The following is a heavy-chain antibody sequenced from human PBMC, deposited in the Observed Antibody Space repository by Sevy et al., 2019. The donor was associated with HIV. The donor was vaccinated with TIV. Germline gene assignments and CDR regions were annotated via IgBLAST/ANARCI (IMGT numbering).Heavy chain of an antibody. D-gene: IGHD3-3*01. CDR1: GFTFGDYA. J-gene: IGHJ6*02. CDR2: IRGKAYGGTT. CDR3: TRDLNYYDFWSLFGMDV. Sequence: GGSLRLSCTASGFTFGDYAMSWVRQAPGKGLEWVGFIRGKAYGGTTEYAASVKGRFTISRDDSKSIAYLQMNSLKTEDTAVYYCTRDLNYYDFWSLFGMDVWGQGTTVTVSS. V-gene: IGHV3-49*04.